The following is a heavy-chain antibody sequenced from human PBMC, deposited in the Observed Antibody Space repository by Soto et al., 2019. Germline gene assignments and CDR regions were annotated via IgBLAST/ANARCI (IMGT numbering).Heavy chain of an antibody. Sequence: EVQLLESGGGLVQPGGSLRLSCAASGFTFSSYAMSWVRQAPGKGLEWVSAISGSGGSTYYADSVKGRFTISRDNSKNTLYLQMNRLRAEDTAVYYCAKRPNYSRAPRESYWGQGTLVTVSS. D-gene: IGHD2-15*01. CDR2: ISGSGGST. V-gene: IGHV3-23*01. CDR1: GFTFSSYA. J-gene: IGHJ4*02. CDR3: AKRPNYSRAPRESY.